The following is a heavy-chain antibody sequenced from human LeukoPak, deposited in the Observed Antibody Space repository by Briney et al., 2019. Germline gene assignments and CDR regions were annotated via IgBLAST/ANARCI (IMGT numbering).Heavy chain of an antibody. CDR1: GFTFSSYG. CDR2: IWYDGSNK. Sequence: GRSLRLSCAASGFTFSSYGMPWVRQAPGKGLEWVAVIWYDGSNKYYADSVKGRFTISRDNSKNTLYLQMNSLRAEDTAVYYCARDRSYVGDYFDYWGQGTLVTVSS. J-gene: IGHJ4*02. V-gene: IGHV3-33*01. CDR3: ARDRSYVGDYFDY. D-gene: IGHD3-16*01.